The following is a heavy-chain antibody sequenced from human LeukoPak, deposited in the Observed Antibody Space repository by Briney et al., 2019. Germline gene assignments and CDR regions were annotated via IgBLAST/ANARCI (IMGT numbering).Heavy chain of an antibody. CDR1: GFSFSSYD. V-gene: IGHV3-21*01. J-gene: IGHJ4*02. CDR3: TRRGGLSSGRSFDH. Sequence: PGGSLRLSCVASGFSFSSYDMHWIRQAPGEGLEWVSSISTRSSYIYSAESMKGRFTLSRDNAKNSLFLQMDGLRAEDTAVYYCTRRGGLSSGRSFDHWGQGTLVTVSS. D-gene: IGHD3-10*02. CDR2: ISTRSSYI.